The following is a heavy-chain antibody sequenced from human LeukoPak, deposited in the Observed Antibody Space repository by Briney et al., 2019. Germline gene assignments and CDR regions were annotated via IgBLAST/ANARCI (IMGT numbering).Heavy chain of an antibody. D-gene: IGHD4-23*01. J-gene: IGHJ4*02. Sequence: ASVKVSCKASGGTFSSYAISWVRQAPGQGLEWMGGIIPIFGTANYAQKFQGRVTITADESTSTAYMELSSLRSEDTAVYYCASDDYGGNGDYWGQGTLVTVSS. V-gene: IGHV1-69*13. CDR1: GGTFSSYA. CDR2: IIPIFGTA. CDR3: ASDDYGGNGDY.